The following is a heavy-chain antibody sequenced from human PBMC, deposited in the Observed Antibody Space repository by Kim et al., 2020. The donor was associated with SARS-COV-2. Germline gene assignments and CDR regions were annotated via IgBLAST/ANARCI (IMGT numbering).Heavy chain of an antibody. V-gene: IGHV1-2*02. D-gene: IGHD1-26*01. CDR1: GYSFTGYY. J-gene: IGHJ4*02. CDR2: IDPNSGGT. CDR3: AKAPPGVGAGSVDS. Sequence: ASVKVSCKASGYSFTGYYMHWGRQAPGQGLEWIGWIDPNSGGTHSAQKFQGRVTMTRDTSISTAYMELSRLKSDDTAMYFCAKAPPGVGAGSVDSWGQGT.